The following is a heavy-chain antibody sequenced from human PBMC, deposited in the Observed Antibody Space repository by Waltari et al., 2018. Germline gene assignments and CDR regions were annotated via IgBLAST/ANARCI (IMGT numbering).Heavy chain of an antibody. V-gene: IGHV1-2*02. D-gene: IGHD2-2*01. CDR2: INPNSGYT. Sequence: QVQLVQSGAEVKKPGASVKVSCKASGYTFTGYYMHWVRQAPGQGLEWMVWINPNSGYTNYSQKFQGRVTMTRHTSISTSYLELSRLRSDDTAVFYCARYQSQRDCDYWGQGTLVTVSS. J-gene: IGHJ4*02. CDR3: ARYQSQRDCDY. CDR1: GYTFTGYY.